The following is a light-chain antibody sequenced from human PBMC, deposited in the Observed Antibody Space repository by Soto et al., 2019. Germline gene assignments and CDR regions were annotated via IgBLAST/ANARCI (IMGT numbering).Light chain of an antibody. CDR3: QQYDSSPCT. CDR1: QSISSC. V-gene: IGKV1-39*01. CDR2: AAS. J-gene: IGKJ1*01. Sequence: QMPRLLPSLSASVGNRVTIPCGASQSISSCLDWYQQKPGKAPKFLIYAASSLQSGVPSRFSGSGSGTDFTLTISSLQTEDFASYYCQQYDSSPCTFGQGTKVDIK.